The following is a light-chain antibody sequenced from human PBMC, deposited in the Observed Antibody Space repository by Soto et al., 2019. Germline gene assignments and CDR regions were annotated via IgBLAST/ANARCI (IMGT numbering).Light chain of an antibody. CDR3: QQYNSYPLT. CDR2: HAS. CDR1: QSLSNW. Sequence: IQITQSPSTLPASVGDSATHSCRASQSLSNWLAWSQKNPGTAPKLLIYHASTLESGVPSRFSGSGSGTEFTLTISSLQPDDFATYYCQQYNSYPLTFGGGTRWIS. V-gene: IGKV1-5*01. J-gene: IGKJ4*01.